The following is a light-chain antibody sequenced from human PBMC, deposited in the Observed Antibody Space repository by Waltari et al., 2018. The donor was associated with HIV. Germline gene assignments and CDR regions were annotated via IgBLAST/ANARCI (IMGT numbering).Light chain of an antibody. CDR2: SEN. V-gene: IGLV1-44*01. CDR3: ASWDDSLSAWV. CDR1: SSNVATHP. Sequence: QSVLTQPPSASGTPGQRISISCSGSSSNVATHPVHWYQQLPGTAPTLLIDSENQLPSGVPDRVSGSKAGTSASLVISRLQAEDEADYCCASWDDSLSAWVFGGGTKLTVL. J-gene: IGLJ3*02.